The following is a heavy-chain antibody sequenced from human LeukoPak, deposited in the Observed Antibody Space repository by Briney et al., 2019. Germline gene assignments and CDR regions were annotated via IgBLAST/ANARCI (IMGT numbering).Heavy chain of an antibody. CDR3: ARDIVVVPAAEYYFDY. V-gene: IGHV3-21*01. J-gene: IGHJ4*02. Sequence: GGSLRLSCAASGFTFSSYSMNWVRQAPGKGLEWVSSISSSSSYIYYAASVKGRFTISRDNAKNSLYLQMNSLRAEDTAVYYCARDIVVVPAAEYYFDYWGQGTLVTVSS. CDR1: GFTFSSYS. CDR2: ISSSSSYI. D-gene: IGHD2-2*01.